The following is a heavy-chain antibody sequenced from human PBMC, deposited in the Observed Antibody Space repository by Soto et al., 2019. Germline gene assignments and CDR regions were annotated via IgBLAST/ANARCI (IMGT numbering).Heavy chain of an antibody. V-gene: IGHV1-2*02. D-gene: IGHD3-3*01. J-gene: IGHJ6*02. CDR3: ARAATIFGVVIPSHYYYYGMDV. Sequence: GASVKVSCKASGFTFTGHYIHWVRQAPGQGLEWMGWINPNSGGTSYAQKFQGRVTMTRDTSTSTVYMELSSLRSEDTAVYYCARAATIFGVVIPSHYYYYGMDVWGQGTTVTVSS. CDR2: INPNSGGT. CDR1: GFTFTGHY.